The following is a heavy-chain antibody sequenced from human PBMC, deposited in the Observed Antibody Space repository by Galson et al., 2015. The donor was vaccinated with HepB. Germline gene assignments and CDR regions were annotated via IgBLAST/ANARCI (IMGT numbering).Heavy chain of an antibody. J-gene: IGHJ4*02. Sequence: SLRLSCAASGFTFNNYGMHWVRQAPGKGLEWVTFISYDGSNEYHADSVKGRFTISRDDSKNTWYLQMNSLRAEDTAVYYCAKDGRGLGGGDPRFDYWGQGTLVTVSS. D-gene: IGHD2-21*02. CDR3: AKDGRGLGGGDPRFDY. CDR2: ISYDGSNE. V-gene: IGHV3-30*18. CDR1: GFTFNNYG.